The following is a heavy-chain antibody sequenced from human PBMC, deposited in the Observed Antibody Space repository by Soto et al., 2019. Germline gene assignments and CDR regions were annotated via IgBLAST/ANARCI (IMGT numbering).Heavy chain of an antibody. CDR1: GFTFSGSA. CDR2: IRSKANSYAT. Sequence: GGSLRLSCAASGFTFSGSAMHWVRQASGKGLEWVGRIRSKANSYATAYAASVKGRFTISRDDSKNTAYLQMNSLKTEDTAVYYCTRLQGPELVREWLSLPWGQGTLVTSPQ. D-gene: IGHD3-3*01. CDR3: TRLQGPELVREWLSLP. V-gene: IGHV3-73*01. J-gene: IGHJ5*02.